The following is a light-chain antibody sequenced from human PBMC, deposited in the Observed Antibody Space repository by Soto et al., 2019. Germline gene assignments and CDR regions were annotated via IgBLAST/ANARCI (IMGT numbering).Light chain of an antibody. CDR1: QSARSSY. J-gene: IGKJ1*01. CDR3: QQYGSSSWT. V-gene: IGKV3-20*01. Sequence: EIVLTQSPGTLSLPPGERATLSCRASQSARSSYLAWYQQKFGQAPRLLIYGASSRATGIPDRFSGSGSGTDFTLTISTLEPEDFAVYYCQQYGSSSWTFGQGTKV. CDR2: GAS.